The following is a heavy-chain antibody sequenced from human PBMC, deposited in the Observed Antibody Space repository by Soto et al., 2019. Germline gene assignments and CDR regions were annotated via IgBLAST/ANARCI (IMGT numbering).Heavy chain of an antibody. J-gene: IGHJ6*02. CDR1: GYTFTNYG. CDR2: ISAYNGNT. CDR3: ARVITGTTFYYYYGMDV. D-gene: IGHD1-7*01. Sequence: QVQLVQSGAEVKKPGASVKVSCKASGYTFTNYGINWVRQAPGQGLEWMGWISAYNGNTNYAQKLQGRVTMTTDTSTSTAYMELRSLRSDDTAVYYCARVITGTTFYYYYGMDVWGQGTTVTVSS. V-gene: IGHV1-18*01.